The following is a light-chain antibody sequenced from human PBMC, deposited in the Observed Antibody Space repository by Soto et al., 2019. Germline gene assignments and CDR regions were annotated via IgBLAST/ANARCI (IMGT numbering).Light chain of an antibody. CDR1: QSISSY. V-gene: IGKV1-39*01. CDR3: QQYYRTPLT. CDR2: AAS. Sequence: DIQMTQSPSSLAASVGDRVTITCRACQSISSYLNWYQQKPGKAPKLLIYAASSLQSGVPSRFSGSGSGTDFTLTISSLQAEDVALYYCQQYYRTPLTFGGGTKVDIK. J-gene: IGKJ4*01.